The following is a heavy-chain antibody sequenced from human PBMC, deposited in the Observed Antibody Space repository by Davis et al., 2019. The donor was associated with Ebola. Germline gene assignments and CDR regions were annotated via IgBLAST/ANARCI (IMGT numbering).Heavy chain of an antibody. J-gene: IGHJ4*02. D-gene: IGHD2-2*01. Sequence: SETLSLTCTVSGGSISSSSYYWGWIRQPPGKGLEWIGSIYYSGSTYYNPSLKSRVTISVDTSKNQFSLKLSSVTAADTAVYYCARGRSSDIVVVPVGYTGGFDYWGQGTLVTVSS. CDR2: IYYSGST. CDR1: GGSISSSSYY. CDR3: ARGRSSDIVVVPVGYTGGFDY. V-gene: IGHV4-39*01.